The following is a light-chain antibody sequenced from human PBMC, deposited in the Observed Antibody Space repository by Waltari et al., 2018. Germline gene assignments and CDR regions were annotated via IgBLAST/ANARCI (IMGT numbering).Light chain of an antibody. Sequence: DIVMTQSPDSLAVSLGERVTLNGSASQNPLYNPDNKNYLAWFQQKPGQPPKLLIYWASTRESGVPDRFSGSGSGTEFTLTISSLQAADVAVYYCQQCYSTPYTFGQGTKLEIK. J-gene: IGKJ2*01. CDR3: QQCYSTPYT. V-gene: IGKV4-1*01. CDR1: QNPLYNPDNKNY. CDR2: WAS.